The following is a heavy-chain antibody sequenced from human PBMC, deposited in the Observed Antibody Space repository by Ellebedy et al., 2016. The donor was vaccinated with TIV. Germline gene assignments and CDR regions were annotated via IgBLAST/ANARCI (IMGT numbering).Heavy chain of an antibody. CDR2: IYYSGST. CDR3: AGISMVRGVSPFY. CDR1: GGSISSSSYY. J-gene: IGHJ4*02. Sequence: SETLSLTXTVSGGSISSSSYYWGWIRQPPGKGLEWIGSIYYSGSTYYNPSLKSRVTISVDTSKNQFSLKLSSVTAADTAVYYCAGISMVRGVSPFYWGQGTLVTVSP. V-gene: IGHV4-39*07. D-gene: IGHD3-10*01.